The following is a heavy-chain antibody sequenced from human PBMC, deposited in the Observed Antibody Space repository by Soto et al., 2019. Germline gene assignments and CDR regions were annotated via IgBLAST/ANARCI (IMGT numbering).Heavy chain of an antibody. CDR1: GYTFTGYY. D-gene: IGHD3-10*01. V-gene: IGHV1-2*04. CDR2: INPNSGGA. CDR3: ARDYYNGSAYYGLDI. J-gene: IGHJ3*01. Sequence: QVHLVQSGAEVVKPGASVKVSCKASGYTFTGYYIHWVRQAPGQGLEWMGWINPNSGGANIAQKFQGFVHMTRDTSISTAYMVLTRLRSNDTAVYYCARDYYNGSAYYGLDIWCQGKKVTVAA.